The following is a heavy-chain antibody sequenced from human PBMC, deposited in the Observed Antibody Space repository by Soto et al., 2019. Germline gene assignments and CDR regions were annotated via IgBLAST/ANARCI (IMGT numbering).Heavy chain of an antibody. CDR3: ARDQSGYDYYYYYYMDV. Sequence: GGSLRLSCAASGFTFSSYWMSWVHQAPGKGLEWVANIKQDGSEKYYVDSVKGRFTISRDNAKNSLYLQMNSLRAEDTAVYYCARDQSGYDYYYYYYMDVWGKGTTVTVSS. D-gene: IGHD5-12*01. CDR1: GFTFSSYW. V-gene: IGHV3-7*01. CDR2: IKQDGSEK. J-gene: IGHJ6*03.